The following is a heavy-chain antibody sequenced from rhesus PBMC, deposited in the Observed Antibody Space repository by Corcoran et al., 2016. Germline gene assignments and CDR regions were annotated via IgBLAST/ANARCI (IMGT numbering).Heavy chain of an antibody. J-gene: IGHJ4*01. CDR2: IYGSSGST. CDR3: ARGKSSLDWSDYFY. D-gene: IGHD3-22*01. V-gene: IGHV4-160*01. CDR1: GGSITSTY. Sequence: QVQLRESGPGLGKSSATLSLTFAVSGGSITSTYWSWFRQPQGKGLGWIGYIYGSSGSTYYNPSLKSRVTISTDTSKNQYSLKLSSVTAADTAVYYCARGKSSLDWSDYFYWGQGVRVTVSS.